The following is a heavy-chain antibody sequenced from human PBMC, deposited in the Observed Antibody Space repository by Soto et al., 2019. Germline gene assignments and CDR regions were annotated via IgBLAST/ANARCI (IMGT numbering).Heavy chain of an antibody. J-gene: IGHJ4*02. CDR2: TYYRHKWYN. CDR3: ARGDCTNGVCFPSYFDY. Sequence: SQTLSLTCAISGDSVSSNSAAWNWIRQSPSRGLEWLGRTYYRHKWYNDYAVSVKSRITINPDTSKNQFSLQLNSVTPEDTAVYYCARGDCTNGVCFPSYFDYWGQGTLVTVSS. D-gene: IGHD2-8*01. CDR1: GDSVSSNSAA. V-gene: IGHV6-1*01.